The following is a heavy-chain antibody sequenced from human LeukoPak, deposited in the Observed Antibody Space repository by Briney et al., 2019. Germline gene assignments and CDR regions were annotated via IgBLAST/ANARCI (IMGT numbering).Heavy chain of an antibody. CDR1: GYTFTSYG. J-gene: IGHJ4*02. D-gene: IGHD1-26*01. V-gene: IGHV1-18*01. CDR3: ARDVCGSYFCGPHSDY. CDR2: ISAYNGNT. Sequence: GASVKVSCKASGYTFTSYGISWVRQAPGQGLEWMGWISAYNGNTNYAQKLQGRVTMTTDTSTSTAYMGLRSLRSDDTAVYYCARDVCGSYFCGPHSDYWGQGTLVTVSS.